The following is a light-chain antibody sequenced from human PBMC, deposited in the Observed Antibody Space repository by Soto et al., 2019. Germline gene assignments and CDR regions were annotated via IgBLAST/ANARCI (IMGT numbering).Light chain of an antibody. V-gene: IGKV3-20*01. J-gene: IGKJ1*01. Sequence: YRTSQSVSSSYLAWYQQKPGQAPRLLIYGASSRATGIPDRFSGSGSWTDITSTISRLEPGDCAAYECHQYSSRPRAFGQGTKVDIK. CDR3: HQYSSRPRA. CDR1: QSVSSSY. CDR2: GAS.